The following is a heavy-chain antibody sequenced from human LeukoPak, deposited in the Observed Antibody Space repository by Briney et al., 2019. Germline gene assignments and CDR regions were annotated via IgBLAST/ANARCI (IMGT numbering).Heavy chain of an antibody. CDR1: GFTFSSYA. CDR3: ARGGTMVRGVIGDY. Sequence: PGGSLRLSCAASGFTFSSYAMHWVRQAPGKGLEWVAVISYDGSNKYYADSVKGRFTISRDNSKNTLYLQMNSLRAEDTAVYSCARGGTMVRGVIGDYWGQGTLVTVSS. D-gene: IGHD3-10*01. V-gene: IGHV3-30*04. CDR2: ISYDGSNK. J-gene: IGHJ4*02.